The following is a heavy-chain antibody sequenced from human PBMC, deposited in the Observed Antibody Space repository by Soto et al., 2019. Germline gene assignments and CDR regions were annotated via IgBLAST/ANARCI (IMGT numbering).Heavy chain of an antibody. V-gene: IGHV5-51*01. Sequence: GESLKISCKGSGYSFTSYWIGWVRQMPGKGLEWMGIIYPGDSDTRYSPSFQGQVTISADKSISTAYLQWSSLKASDTAMYYCARHTSCTNGVCYSDSYYYYMDVWGKGTTVTVSS. CDR3: ARHTSCTNGVCYSDSYYYYMDV. D-gene: IGHD2-8*01. CDR2: IYPGDSDT. J-gene: IGHJ6*03. CDR1: GYSFTSYW.